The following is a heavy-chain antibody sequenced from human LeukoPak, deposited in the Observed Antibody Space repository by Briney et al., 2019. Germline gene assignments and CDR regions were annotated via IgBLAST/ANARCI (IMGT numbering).Heavy chain of an antibody. CDR3: ATSSTVTHTRDP. CDR2: SNPHSGAT. D-gene: IGHD1-1*01. Sequence: ASLKVSCKASGYGFSDVYFNWARQAPGQGLEWMGWSNPHSGATNYAQRFQGRISMDASFDTAYIELSRLTSDDTAVYYCATSSTVTHTRDPWGQGTLVTVSS. CDR1: GYGFSDVY. J-gene: IGHJ5*02. V-gene: IGHV1-2*02.